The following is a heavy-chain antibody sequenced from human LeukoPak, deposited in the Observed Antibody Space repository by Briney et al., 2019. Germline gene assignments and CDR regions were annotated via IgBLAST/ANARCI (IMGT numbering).Heavy chain of an antibody. V-gene: IGHV4-59*01. Sequence: SETLSLTCSVSGGSIRDFYWSWIRQPPGKGLEWIGYISHSGSSSYNASLESRVTMSVDTSKNQFSLKLSSVTAADTAVYYCARKVGRTRYCSSTRCLAEHAFDIWGQGTMVTVSS. CDR1: GGSIRDFY. J-gene: IGHJ3*02. D-gene: IGHD2-2*01. CDR3: ARKVGRTRYCSSTRCLAEHAFDI. CDR2: ISHSGSS.